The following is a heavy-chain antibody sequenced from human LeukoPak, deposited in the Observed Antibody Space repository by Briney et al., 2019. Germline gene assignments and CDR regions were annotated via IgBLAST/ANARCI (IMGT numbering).Heavy chain of an antibody. CDR1: GFTFSSYG. J-gene: IGHJ4*02. D-gene: IGHD2-21*01. CDR3: AKEVS. V-gene: IGHV3-30*18. CDR2: ISYDGSNK. Sequence: GGSLRLSCAAPGFTFSSYGMHWVRQAPGKGLEWVAVISYDGSNKYYADSVKGRFTISRDNSKNTLYLQMNSLRAADTAVYYCAKEVSWGQGTLVTVSS.